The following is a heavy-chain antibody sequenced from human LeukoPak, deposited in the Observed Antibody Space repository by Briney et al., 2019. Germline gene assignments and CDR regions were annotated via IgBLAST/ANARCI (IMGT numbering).Heavy chain of an antibody. CDR3: AKGGGSGWPFDY. D-gene: IGHD6-19*01. V-gene: IGHV3-23*01. CDR2: ISGTGGST. CDR1: GFTFSSYA. Sequence: GGSLRLSCAASGFTFSSYAMSWVRQAPGKGLEWVSTISGTGGSTYYTDSVKGRFTNSRDNSKNTLYLQMNSLRAEDTAVYYCAKGGGSGWPFDYWGQGTLVTVSS. J-gene: IGHJ4*02.